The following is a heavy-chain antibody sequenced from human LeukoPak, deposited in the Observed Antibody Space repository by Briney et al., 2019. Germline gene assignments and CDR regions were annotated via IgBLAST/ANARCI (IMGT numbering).Heavy chain of an antibody. J-gene: IGHJ4*02. CDR1: GFTFSSYA. Sequence: GGSLRLSYAASGFTFSSYAMHWVRQAPGKGLEWVAVISYDGSNKYYADSVKGRFTISRDNSKNTLYLQMNSLRAEDTAVYYCARKAYDSSGYADYWGQGTLVTVSS. CDR3: ARKAYDSSGYADY. V-gene: IGHV3-30*01. D-gene: IGHD3-22*01. CDR2: ISYDGSNK.